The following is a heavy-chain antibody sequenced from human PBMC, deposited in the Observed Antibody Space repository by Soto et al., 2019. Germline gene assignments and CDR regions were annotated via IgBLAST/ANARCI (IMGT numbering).Heavy chain of an antibody. CDR1: GYTFTSYD. J-gene: IGHJ4*02. D-gene: IGHD2-15*01. V-gene: IGHV1-8*01. CDR2: MNPNSGNT. CDR3: AKGRASGGTCYSAVDY. Sequence: ASVKVSCTASGYTFTSYDINWVRQATGQGLEWMGWMNPNSGNTGYAQKFQGRVTMTRNTSISTAYMELSSLRAEDTAVYSCAKGRASGGTCYSAVDYWGQGTVVTVSS.